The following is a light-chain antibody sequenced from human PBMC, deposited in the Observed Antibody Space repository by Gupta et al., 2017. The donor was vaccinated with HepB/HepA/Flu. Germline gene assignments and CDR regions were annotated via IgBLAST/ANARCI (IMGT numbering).Light chain of an antibody. CDR2: WAS. CDR1: QSLLYRSNNKNY. V-gene: IGKV4-1*01. Sequence: DIVMTQSPDSLAVSLGERATINCKSSQSLLYRSNNKNYLAWYQRKPGQPPKLLISWASIRESGVPDRFTGSGSGTDFALTISSLQADDVAVYYCQEHYSTMYSFGQGTKVEIK. CDR3: QEHYSTMYS. J-gene: IGKJ2*03.